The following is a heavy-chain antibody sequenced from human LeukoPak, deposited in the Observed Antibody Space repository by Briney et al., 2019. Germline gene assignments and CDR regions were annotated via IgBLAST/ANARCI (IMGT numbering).Heavy chain of an antibody. CDR1: GGSFSGYY. V-gene: IGHV4-34*01. CDR2: INHSGST. CDR3: ARDRYYGMDV. J-gene: IGHJ6*02. Sequence: SGTLSLTCAVYGGSFSGYYWSWIRQPPGKGLEWIGEINHSGSTNYNPSLKSRVTISVDTSKNQFSLKLSSVTAADTAVYYCARDRYYGMDVWGQGTTVTVSS.